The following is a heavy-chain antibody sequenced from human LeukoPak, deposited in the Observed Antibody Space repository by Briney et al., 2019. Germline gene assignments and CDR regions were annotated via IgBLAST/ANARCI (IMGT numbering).Heavy chain of an antibody. V-gene: IGHV1-2*02. CDR1: GYTFTGYY. J-gene: IGHJ5*02. D-gene: IGHD6-13*01. CDR3: ARERTLTYGAAAGTTCNWFDP. CDR2: INPNSGGT. Sequence: GASVKVSCTASGYTFTGYYMHWVRQAPGQGLEWMGWINPNSGGTNYAQKFQGRVTMTRDTSISTAYMELSRLRSDDTAVYYCARERTLTYGAAAGTTCNWFDPWGQGTLVTVSS.